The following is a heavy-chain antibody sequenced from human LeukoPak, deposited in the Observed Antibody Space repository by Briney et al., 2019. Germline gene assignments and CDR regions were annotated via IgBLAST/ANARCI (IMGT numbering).Heavy chain of an antibody. V-gene: IGHV3-53*01. CDR2: IYPGGDI. CDR1: EVTVTSNY. D-gene: IGHD3-22*01. J-gene: IGHJ3*02. CDR3: VRGPRYYDDSGFHYGVFDI. Sequence: GGSLRLSCAASEVTVTSNYLSWVRQAPGKGLQWVSVIYPGGDIYYSDSVKGRFIISRDNSKNTLSLQMNSLTADDTAVYYCVRGPRYYDDSGFHYGVFDIWGLGTVVTVSS.